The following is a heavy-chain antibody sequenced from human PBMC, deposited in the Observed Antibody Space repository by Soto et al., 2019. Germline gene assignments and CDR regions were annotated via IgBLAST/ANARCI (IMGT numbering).Heavy chain of an antibody. J-gene: IGHJ6*02. CDR1: GGSISSSSYY. V-gene: IGHV4-39*01. CDR2: IYYSGST. CDR3: ARLSPGGYGMDV. Sequence: PSETLSLTCTVSGGSISSSSYYWGWIRQPPGKGLEWIGSIYYSGSTYYNPSLKSRVTISVDTSKNQFSLKLSSVTAADTAVYYCARLSPGGYGMDVWGQGTTVTVSS. D-gene: IGHD1-26*01.